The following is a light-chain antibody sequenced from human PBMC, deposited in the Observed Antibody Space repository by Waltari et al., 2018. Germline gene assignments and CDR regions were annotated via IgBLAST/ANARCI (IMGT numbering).Light chain of an antibody. CDR1: QSFSGW. Sequence: DIQMTQSPSTLSASVGDSVTITCRASQSFSGWLAWYQQKPGKAPKLLIYKASSLESGVPSRFSGSGSGTEFTLTITSLQPDDFATYYCQQSNSYSRTFGQGTKVEIK. CDR2: KAS. J-gene: IGKJ1*01. CDR3: QQSNSYSRT. V-gene: IGKV1-5*03.